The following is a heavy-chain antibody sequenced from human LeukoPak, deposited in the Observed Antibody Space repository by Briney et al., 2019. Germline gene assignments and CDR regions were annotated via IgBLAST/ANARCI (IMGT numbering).Heavy chain of an antibody. CDR3: ARLGYPWYFDY. CDR2: IKEDGSEK. D-gene: IGHD2-15*01. J-gene: IGHJ4*02. Sequence: GGSLRLSCAASGFTFSSYWMSWVRQAPGKGLERVANIKEDGSEKYYVDSVKGRFTISRDNAKNSLYLQVNSLRAEDTALYYCARLGYPWYFDYWGQGTLVTVSS. V-gene: IGHV3-7*01. CDR1: GFTFSSYW.